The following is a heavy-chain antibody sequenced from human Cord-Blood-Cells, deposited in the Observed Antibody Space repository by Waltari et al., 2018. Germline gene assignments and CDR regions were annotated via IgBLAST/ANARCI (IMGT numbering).Heavy chain of an antibody. D-gene: IGHD2-15*01. CDR3: ARGCSGGSCYFDY. CDR2: SSSSGSTK. CDR1: GFTFSSYE. J-gene: IGHJ4*02. Sequence: EVQLVESGGGLVQPGGSLRLSCAASGFTFSSYEMNWVRQAPGKGQEWVSYSSSSGSTKYYADSVKGRFTISRDNAKNSLYLQMNSLRAEDTAVYYCARGCSGGSCYFDYWGQGTLVTVSS. V-gene: IGHV3-48*03.